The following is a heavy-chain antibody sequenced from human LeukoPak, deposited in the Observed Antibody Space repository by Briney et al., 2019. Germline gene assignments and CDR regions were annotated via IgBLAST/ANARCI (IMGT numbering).Heavy chain of an antibody. J-gene: IGHJ4*02. CDR3: ARDRRHCSGGSCYTGY. D-gene: IGHD2-15*01. CDR1: GYTFTSYG. Sequence: GASVKVSCKASGYTFTSYGISWVRQAPGQGLEWMGWISAHNGNTNYAQKLRGRVTMTTDTSTSTAYMELRSLRSDDTAVYYCARDRRHCSGGSCYTGYWGQGTLVTVSS. CDR2: ISAHNGNT. V-gene: IGHV1-18*01.